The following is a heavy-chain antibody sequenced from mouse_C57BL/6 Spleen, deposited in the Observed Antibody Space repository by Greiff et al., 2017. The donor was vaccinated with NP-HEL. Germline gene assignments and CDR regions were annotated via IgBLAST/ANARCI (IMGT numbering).Heavy chain of an antibody. J-gene: IGHJ3*01. CDR3: AREYYGRRAY. V-gene: IGHV1-55*01. CDR2: IYPGSVST. Sequence: QVQLQQPGAELVKPGASVKMSCKASGYTFTSYWITWVKQRPGQGLEWIGDIYPGSVSTNYNEKFKSKATLTVDTSSSTAYMQLRSLTSEDSAVYYCAREYYGRRAYWGQGTLVTVSA. CDR1: GYTFTSYW. D-gene: IGHD1-1*01.